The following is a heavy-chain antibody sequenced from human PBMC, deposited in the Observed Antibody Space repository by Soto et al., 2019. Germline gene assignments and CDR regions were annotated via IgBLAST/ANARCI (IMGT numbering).Heavy chain of an antibody. J-gene: IGHJ6*02. CDR3: ATRNSSGWYGDYYYYYGMDV. V-gene: IGHV3-30-3*01. D-gene: IGHD6-19*01. CDR1: GLTFRSYA. CDR2: ISCDGSNK. Sequence: GGSLSLSCAASGLTFRSYAMSWVRQAPGKGLEWVAVISCDGSNKYYADSVKGRFTISRDNSKNTLYLQMNSLRAEDTAVYYCATRNSSGWYGDYYYYYGMDVWGQGTTVTVSS.